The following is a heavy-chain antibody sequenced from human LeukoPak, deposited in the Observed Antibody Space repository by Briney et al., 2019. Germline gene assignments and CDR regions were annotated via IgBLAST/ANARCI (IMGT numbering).Heavy chain of an antibody. Sequence: GGSLRLSCAASGFTFSSYAMTWVRQAPGKGLKWVSTIINSGATTYYADSVKGRFTISRDNSKNTLDLQMNSLRAEDTAAYYCAKDIHGDYGGLDYWGQGTLVTVSS. J-gene: IGHJ4*02. D-gene: IGHD4-17*01. CDR3: AKDIHGDYGGLDY. V-gene: IGHV3-23*01. CDR1: GFTFSSYA. CDR2: IINSGATT.